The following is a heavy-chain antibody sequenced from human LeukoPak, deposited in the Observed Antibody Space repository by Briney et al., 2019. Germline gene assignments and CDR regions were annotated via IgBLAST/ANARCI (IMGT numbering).Heavy chain of an antibody. V-gene: IGHV2-26*01. J-gene: IGHJ3*02. D-gene: IGHD7-27*01. CDR3: ARSIPYSTNWGFKGDDAFDI. Sequence: SGPTLVNPTETLTLTCTVSGFSLSNARMGVSWIRQPPGKALEWLAHIFSNDEKSYSTSLKGRLTISKDTSKSQVVLTMTNMDPLDTATYYCARSIPYSTNWGFKGDDAFDIWGQGTMVTVSS. CDR1: GFSLSNARMG. CDR2: IFSNDEK.